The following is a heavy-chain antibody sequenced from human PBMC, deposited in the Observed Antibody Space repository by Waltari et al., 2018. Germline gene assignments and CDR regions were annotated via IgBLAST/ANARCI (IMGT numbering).Heavy chain of an antibody. CDR2: IYYSGST. Sequence: QLQLQESGPGLVKPSETLSLTCTVSGGSIRSSSYYWGWIRQPPGKGLEWIGSIYYSGSTYYNPSLKRRVTICVDTSKNQFSLKLSSVTAADTAVYYCARLPVWFGDHNWFDPWGQGTLVTVSS. CDR3: ARLPVWFGDHNWFDP. D-gene: IGHD3-10*01. V-gene: IGHV4-39*01. J-gene: IGHJ5*02. CDR1: GGSIRSSSYY.